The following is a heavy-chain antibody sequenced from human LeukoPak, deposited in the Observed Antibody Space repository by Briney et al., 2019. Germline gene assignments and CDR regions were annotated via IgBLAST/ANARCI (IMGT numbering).Heavy chain of an antibody. CDR2: IYNSGNT. CDR1: GGSISSYY. J-gene: IGHJ4*02. V-gene: IGHV4-59*01. D-gene: IGHD6-6*01. Sequence: SESLCLSCIDPGGSISSYYWSWIRQTPGKGLEWIGYIYNSGNTNYNPSLESRVTISVDTAKNQLSLKLSSVTAADTALYYCARGMREYSSSPSSYWGQGTLATDSS. CDR3: ARGMREYSSSPSSY.